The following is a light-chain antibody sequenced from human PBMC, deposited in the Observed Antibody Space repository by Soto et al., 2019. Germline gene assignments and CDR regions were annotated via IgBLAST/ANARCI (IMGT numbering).Light chain of an antibody. Sequence: EIVMKQSPATLSVSPGERATLSCRASQSISNNLAWYQQKPGQAPSLLIYGASTRATGIPARFSGSGSGKEFTLTISSLQSEDSAVYYCQQYKNWPPRTFGQGTKLEIK. CDR1: QSISNN. CDR2: GAS. V-gene: IGKV3-15*01. CDR3: QQYKNWPPRT. J-gene: IGKJ2*01.